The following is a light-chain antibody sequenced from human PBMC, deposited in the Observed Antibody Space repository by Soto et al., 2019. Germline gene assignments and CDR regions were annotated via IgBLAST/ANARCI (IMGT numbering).Light chain of an antibody. CDR3: QQYNSYST. J-gene: IGKJ1*01. Sequence: DIQMTQSPSTLSASVGDRVTITCRASQSISSWLAWDQQKRGKDPKLLIYKASSVESGVPSRFSGSGFGTELSLTISVLHPDASAKYYGQQYNSYSTFGQGTKVDIK. CDR2: KAS. CDR1: QSISSW. V-gene: IGKV1-5*03.